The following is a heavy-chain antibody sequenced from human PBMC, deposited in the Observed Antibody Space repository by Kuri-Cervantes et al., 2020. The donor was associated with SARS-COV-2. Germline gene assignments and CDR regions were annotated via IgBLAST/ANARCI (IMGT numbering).Heavy chain of an antibody. Sequence: LSLTCAASGFTFSSYGMHWVRQAPGKGLEWVAVISYDGSNKYYADSVKGRFTISRDNSKNTLYLQMNSLRAEDTAVYYCARPPSPLSSGYNDAFDIWGQGTMVTVSS. CDR1: GFTFSSYG. V-gene: IGHV3-30*03. CDR2: ISYDGSNK. D-gene: IGHD3-22*01. CDR3: ARPPSPLSSGYNDAFDI. J-gene: IGHJ3*02.